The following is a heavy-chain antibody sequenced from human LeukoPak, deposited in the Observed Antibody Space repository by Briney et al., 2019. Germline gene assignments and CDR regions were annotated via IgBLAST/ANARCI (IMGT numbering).Heavy chain of an antibody. V-gene: IGHV3-48*03. CDR1: GFTFSSYE. J-gene: IGHJ4*02. CDR2: ISSSVSTI. CDR3: AREGDSSGYYSGFDY. Sequence: PGGSLRLSCAASGFTFSSYEMNWGRQAPGKGREWVSYISSSVSTIYYAASVKARFTISRDNANNSLYLPMNSLRAEDTAVYYCAREGDSSGYYSGFDYWGQGTLVTVSS. D-gene: IGHD3-22*01.